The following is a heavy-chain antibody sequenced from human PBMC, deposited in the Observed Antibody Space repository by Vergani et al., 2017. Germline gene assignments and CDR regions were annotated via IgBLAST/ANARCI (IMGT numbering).Heavy chain of an antibody. Sequence: QLQLQESGPGLVKPSETLSLTCTVSGGSISSSSYYWGWLRQPPGKGLEWIGSIYYSGSTYYNPSLKSRVTISVDTSKNQFSLKLSSVTAADTAVYYCARSFDSSGYYHYWYFDLWGRGTLVTVSS. CDR1: GGSISSSSYY. V-gene: IGHV4-39*01. CDR2: IYYSGST. D-gene: IGHD3-22*01. CDR3: ARSFDSSGYYHYWYFDL. J-gene: IGHJ2*01.